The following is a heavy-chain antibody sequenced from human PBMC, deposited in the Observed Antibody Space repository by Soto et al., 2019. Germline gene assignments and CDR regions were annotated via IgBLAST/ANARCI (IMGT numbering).Heavy chain of an antibody. CDR2: ISAYNGNT. CDR1: GYTFTSYG. V-gene: IGHV1-18*01. Sequence: QVQLVQSGAEVKKPGASVKVSCKASGYTFTSYGISWVRQAPGQGLEWMGWISAYNGNTNYAQKLQGRVTMTTDTSTSTAYLELRSLRSDDTVVYYCARQDTPGAMPALSFGAFDIWGQGTMVTVSS. D-gene: IGHD2-2*01. CDR3: ARQDTPGAMPALSFGAFDI. J-gene: IGHJ3*02.